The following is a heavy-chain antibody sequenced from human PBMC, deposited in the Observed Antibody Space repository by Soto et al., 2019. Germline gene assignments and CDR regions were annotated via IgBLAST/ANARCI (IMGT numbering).Heavy chain of an antibody. CDR3: ARGTSHYYYYMDV. V-gene: IGHV3-33*01. CDR1: GFSFSYYG. J-gene: IGHJ6*03. D-gene: IGHD3-16*01. CDR2: VWYDGSRT. Sequence: QEQLVESGGGVVQPGGSLRLSCEASGFSFSYYGLHWVRQAPGKGLECVALVWYDGSRTYYSDSVKGRFTISRDNFKKTVDLQMNGLRVEDTALYYCARGTSHYYYYMDVWGEGTTVTVSS.